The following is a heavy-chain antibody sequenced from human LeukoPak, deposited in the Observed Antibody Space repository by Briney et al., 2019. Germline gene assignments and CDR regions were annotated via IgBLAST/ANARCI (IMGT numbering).Heavy chain of an antibody. CDR3: ARITYDFWSGYYMPDDP. D-gene: IGHD3-3*01. CDR2: ISIYNGNT. CDR1: GYTFTNYG. V-gene: IGHV1-18*01. Sequence: EASVKVSCKASGYTFTNYGISWVRQAPGQGLEWMGWISIYNGNTDYAQNLRGRVTMTTDTSTSTAYMELRSLRSDDTAVYYCARITYDFWSGYYMPDDPWGQGTLVTVSS. J-gene: IGHJ5*02.